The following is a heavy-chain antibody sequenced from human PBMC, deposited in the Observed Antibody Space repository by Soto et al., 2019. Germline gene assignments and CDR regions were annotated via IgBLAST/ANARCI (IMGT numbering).Heavy chain of an antibody. CDR2: INAGNGNT. Sequence: QVQLVQSGAEEKKPGASVKVSCKASGYTFTSYAMHWVRQAPGQRLEWMGWINAGNGNTKYSQKFQGRVTITRYTSASTAYMELSSLRSEDTAVYYCATSDSGYDYHYYYGMDVWGQGTTVTVSS. D-gene: IGHD5-12*01. CDR1: GYTFTSYA. J-gene: IGHJ6*02. CDR3: ATSDSGYDYHYYYGMDV. V-gene: IGHV1-3*05.